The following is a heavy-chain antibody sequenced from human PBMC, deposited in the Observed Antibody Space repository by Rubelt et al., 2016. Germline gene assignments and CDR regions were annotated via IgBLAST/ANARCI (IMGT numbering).Heavy chain of an antibody. J-gene: IGHJ4*02. CDR1: GFTFSSYA. D-gene: IGHD3-22*01. V-gene: IGHV3-23*04. CDR2: ISGSGGST. CDR3: AKDVMIVVVTHDY. Sequence: EVQLVESGGGLVQPGGSLRLSCAASGFTFSSYAMSWVRQAPGKGLEWVSAISGSGGSTYYADSVKGRFTISRDNSKNTLYLQMNSLRAEDTDVYDCAKDVMIVVVTHDYWGQGTLVTVSS.